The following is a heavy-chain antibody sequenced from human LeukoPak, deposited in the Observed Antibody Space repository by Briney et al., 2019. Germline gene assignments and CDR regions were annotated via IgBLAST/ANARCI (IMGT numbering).Heavy chain of an antibody. CDR1: GGSFSGYY. V-gene: IGHV4-34*01. CDR3: ARRSRQQLVRRALRDYFDY. D-gene: IGHD6-13*01. CDR2: INHSGST. Sequence: SETLSLTCAVYGGSFSGYYWSWIRQPPGKGLEWIGEINHSGSTNYNPSPKSRVTISVDTSKNQFSLKLSSVTATDTAVYYCARRSRQQLVRRALRDYFDYWGQGTLVTVSS. J-gene: IGHJ4*02.